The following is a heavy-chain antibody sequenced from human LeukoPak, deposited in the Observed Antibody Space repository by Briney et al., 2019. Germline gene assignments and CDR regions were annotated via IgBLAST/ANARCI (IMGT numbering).Heavy chain of an antibody. Sequence: GGSLRLSCTSSGFTFGDYAINWVRQAPGMGLEWVGFIRSNAYGGTTEYAASVKGRFTISRDDSKSISYLHMNSLKTEDTAVYYCTRDDDPSFGYWGQGTLVTVSS. CDR3: TRDDDPSFGY. V-gene: IGHV3-49*04. D-gene: IGHD3-16*01. J-gene: IGHJ4*02. CDR1: GFTFGDYA. CDR2: IRSNAYGGTT.